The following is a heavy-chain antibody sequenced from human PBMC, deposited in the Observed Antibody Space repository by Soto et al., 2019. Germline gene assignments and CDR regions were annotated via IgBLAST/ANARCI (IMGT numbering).Heavy chain of an antibody. D-gene: IGHD6-6*01. V-gene: IGHV4-59*01. CDR1: GGSISSYY. CDR2: IYYSGST. J-gene: IGHJ4*02. Sequence: SETLSLTSTVSGGSISSYYWSWIRQPPGKGLEWIGYIYYSGSTNYNPSLKSRVTISVDTSKNQFSLKLSSVTAADTAVYYCARRGRDPQLRVFDYWGQGTLVTVSS. CDR3: ARRGRDPQLRVFDY.